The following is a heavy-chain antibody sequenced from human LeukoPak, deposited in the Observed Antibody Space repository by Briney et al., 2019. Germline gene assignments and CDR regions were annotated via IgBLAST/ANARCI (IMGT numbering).Heavy chain of an antibody. CDR3: ARGSSIRGLVPDDY. Sequence: ASVKVSCKASGYTFTSYGISWVRQAPGQGLEWMGWISAYNGNTNYAQKLQGRVTMTTDTSTSTAYMELRSLRSEDTAVYYCARGSSIRGLVPDDYWGQGTLVTVSS. J-gene: IGHJ4*02. CDR1: GYTFTSYG. V-gene: IGHV1-18*01. D-gene: IGHD6-19*01. CDR2: ISAYNGNT.